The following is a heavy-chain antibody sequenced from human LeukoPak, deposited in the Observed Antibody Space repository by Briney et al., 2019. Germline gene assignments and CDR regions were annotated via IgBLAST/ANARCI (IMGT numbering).Heavy chain of an antibody. CDR3: ARDSEVVANIYYYYGMDV. D-gene: IGHD2-15*01. Sequence: GGSLRLSCAASGFTFSSYSMNWVRQAPGKGLEWISYISSSSITIYYADSVKGRFTISRDNAKNSLYLQMNSLRDEDTAVYYCARDSEVVANIYYYYGMDVWGQGTTVTVSS. V-gene: IGHV3-48*02. CDR1: GFTFSSYS. CDR2: ISSSSITI. J-gene: IGHJ6*02.